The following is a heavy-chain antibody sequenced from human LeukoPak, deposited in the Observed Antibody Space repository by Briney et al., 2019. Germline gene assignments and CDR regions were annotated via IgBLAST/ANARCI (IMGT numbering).Heavy chain of an antibody. Sequence: GGPLILSCAASGFTFSSYAMSWVRQAPGKGLEWVSAISGSGGSTYYADSVKGRFTISRDNSKNTLYLQMNSLRAEDTAVYYCASSGGRNLDAFDIWGQGTMVTVSS. CDR1: GFTFSSYA. D-gene: IGHD2-15*01. V-gene: IGHV3-23*01. CDR2: ISGSGGST. CDR3: ASSGGRNLDAFDI. J-gene: IGHJ3*02.